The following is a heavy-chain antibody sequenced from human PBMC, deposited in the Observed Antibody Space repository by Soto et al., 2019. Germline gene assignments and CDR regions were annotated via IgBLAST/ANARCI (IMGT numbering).Heavy chain of an antibody. CDR3: ARGFTVTPYNWFDP. J-gene: IGHJ5*02. CDR2: IYYSGST. Sequence: SETLSLTCTVAGGSISSYCWSWIRQPPGKGLEWIGYIYYSGSTNYNPSLKSRVTISVDTSKNQFSLKLSSVTAADTAVYYCARGFTVTPYNWFDPWGQGTLVTVSS. CDR1: GGSISSYC. D-gene: IGHD4-17*01. V-gene: IGHV4-59*01.